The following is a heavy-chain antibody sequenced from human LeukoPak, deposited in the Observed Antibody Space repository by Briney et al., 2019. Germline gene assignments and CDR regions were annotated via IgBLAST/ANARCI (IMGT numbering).Heavy chain of an antibody. CDR2: MNPNSGNT. CDR1: GYTFTSYD. D-gene: IGHD3-22*01. CDR3: ARDRTPYYDSSGYLLDV. Sequence: ASVKVSCKASGYTFTSYDINWVRQATGQGLEWMGWMNPNSGNTDYAQKFQGRVTMTRDTSISTAYMELSRLRSDDTAVYYCARDRTPYYDSSGYLLDVWGKGTTVTVSS. J-gene: IGHJ6*04. V-gene: IGHV1-8*01.